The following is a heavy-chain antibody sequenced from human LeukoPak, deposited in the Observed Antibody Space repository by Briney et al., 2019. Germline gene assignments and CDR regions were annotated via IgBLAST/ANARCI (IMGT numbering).Heavy chain of an antibody. CDR3: ASSLYCSGGSCYGAFDI. CDR1: GASISSSGYS. D-gene: IGHD2-15*01. J-gene: IGHJ3*02. V-gene: IGHV4-39*01. Sequence: SETLSLTCTVSGASISSSGYSWGWIRQPPGKGLEWIGSINYGGNTYYNPSLKSRVTISVDTSKNQFSLKLSSVTAADTAVYYCASSLYCSGGSCYGAFDIWGQGTMVTVSS. CDR2: INYGGNT.